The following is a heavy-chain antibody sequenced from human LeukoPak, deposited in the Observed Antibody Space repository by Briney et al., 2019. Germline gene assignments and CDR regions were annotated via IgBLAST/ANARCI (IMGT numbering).Heavy chain of an antibody. D-gene: IGHD2-15*01. CDR1: GYTFTGYY. V-gene: IGHV1-2*02. Sequence: ASMKVSCKASGYTFTGYYMHWVRQAPGQGLEWMGWINPNSGGTNYAQKFQGRVTMTRDTSISTAYMELSRLRSDDTAVYYCARVSVRDIVVVVAALDYWGQGTLVTVSS. J-gene: IGHJ4*02. CDR3: ARVSVRDIVVVVAALDY. CDR2: INPNSGGT.